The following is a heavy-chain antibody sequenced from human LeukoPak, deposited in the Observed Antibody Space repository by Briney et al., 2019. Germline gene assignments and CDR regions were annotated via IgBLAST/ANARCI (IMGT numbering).Heavy chain of an antibody. CDR2: IYWNDDN. D-gene: IGHD4-17*01. J-gene: IGHJ4*02. V-gene: IGHV2-5*01. Sequence: ESGPTLVKPTQTLTLTCTFSGFSLSTSGVGVGWIREPPGKALEWLALIYWNDDNRYSPSLKSRLTITKDTSKNQVVLKMTSMDPVDTATYYCAHYGDYRFMYYFDYWGQGTLVTVSS. CDR1: GFSLSTSGVG. CDR3: AHYGDYRFMYYFDY.